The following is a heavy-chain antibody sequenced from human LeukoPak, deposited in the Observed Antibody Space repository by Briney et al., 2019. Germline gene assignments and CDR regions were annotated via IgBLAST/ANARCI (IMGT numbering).Heavy chain of an antibody. V-gene: IGHV3-48*02. J-gene: IGHJ4*02. CDR3: ATDQLYAFDY. Sequence: PWGTLSLSCATSGFSFTDYPMNWVRQPPGNGLEWISNIRTTAKGAKYAYSADSVKGRVTISRDDGKNTLYLHMNSLRDDDTAVDYGATDQLYAFDYWGQGILVTVSS. CDR1: GFSFTDYP. D-gene: IGHD1-1*01. CDR2: IRTTAKGAKYA.